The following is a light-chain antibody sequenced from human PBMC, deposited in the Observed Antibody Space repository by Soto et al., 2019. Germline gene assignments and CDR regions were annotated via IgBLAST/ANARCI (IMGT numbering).Light chain of an antibody. V-gene: IGKV4-1*01. J-gene: IGKJ4*01. CDR1: QSVLYNSNNKNY. CDR2: WAS. CDR3: HQYFRSPLT. Sequence: DLVMTQSPDSLAVSLGERATIECKSSQSVLYNSNNKNYLAWYQQKPGQPPKLLIYWASTRESGVPDRFSGSGSGTDFTLTISSLQAEDVAIYYCHQYFRSPLTFGGGTKVDIK.